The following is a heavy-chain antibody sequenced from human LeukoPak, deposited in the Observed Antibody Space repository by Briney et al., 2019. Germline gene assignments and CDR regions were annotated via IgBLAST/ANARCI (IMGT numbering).Heavy chain of an antibody. Sequence: GGSLRLSCAASGFTFSSYWMHWVRQAPGKGLVWVSRINSDGSSTSYADSVKGRFTISRDNAKNTLYLQMNSLRAEGTAVYYCAREYYDILTGYMYYYYYYMDVWGKGTTVTISS. CDR3: AREYYDILTGYMYYYYYYMDV. V-gene: IGHV3-74*01. D-gene: IGHD3-9*01. CDR1: GFTFSSYW. J-gene: IGHJ6*03. CDR2: INSDGSST.